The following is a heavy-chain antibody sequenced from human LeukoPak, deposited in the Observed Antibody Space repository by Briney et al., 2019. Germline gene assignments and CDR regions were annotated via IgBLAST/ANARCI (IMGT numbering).Heavy chain of an antibody. Sequence: GGSLRLSCAASGFTFRNFAMDWVRQAPGKGLEWVANIREDESEKNYVDSVKGRFTISRDNAWNSLYLQMNSLRPEDMAVYYCAREYWSRLDWGQGTLVTVSS. CDR1: GFTFRNFA. V-gene: IGHV3-7*01. D-gene: IGHD2-8*02. CDR3: AREYWSRLD. J-gene: IGHJ4*02. CDR2: IREDESEK.